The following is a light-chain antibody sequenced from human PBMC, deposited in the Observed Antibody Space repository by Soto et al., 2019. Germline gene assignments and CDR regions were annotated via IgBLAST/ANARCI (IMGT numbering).Light chain of an antibody. J-gene: IGKJ5*01. V-gene: IGKV1-39*01. Sequence: DIQLAHTPSTLSASVVDEVTITCRASQSITRWLAWYQQKPGRAPKLLIYAASSLQSGVPSRFSGSGSGTDFTLTISSLQPEDFATYYCQQSYRALTFGQGTRLEI. CDR1: QSITRW. CDR3: QQSYRALT. CDR2: AAS.